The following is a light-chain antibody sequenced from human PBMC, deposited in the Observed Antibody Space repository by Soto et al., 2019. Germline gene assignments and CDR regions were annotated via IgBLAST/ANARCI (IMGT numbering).Light chain of an antibody. CDR1: QSVSNNY. J-gene: IGKJ1*01. V-gene: IGKV3-20*01. Sequence: EIVLTQSPGTLSLSPGERANLSCRASQSVSNNYLAWYQQKPGQAPRLLIYGASNRATGIPDRFSGSGSGTDFTLTISRLEPEDFAVYYCQQYGSSGTVGQGTKVDIK. CDR2: GAS. CDR3: QQYGSSGT.